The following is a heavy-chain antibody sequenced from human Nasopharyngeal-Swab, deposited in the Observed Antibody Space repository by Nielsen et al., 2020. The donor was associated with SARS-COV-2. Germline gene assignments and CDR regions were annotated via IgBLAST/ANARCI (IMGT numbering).Heavy chain of an antibody. CDR3: ARGRGGWLGVNWFDP. CDR2: INHSGST. J-gene: IGHJ5*02. Sequence: WIRQPPGKGLEWIGEINHSGSTNYNPSLKCRVTISVDTSKNQFSLKLSSVTAADTAVYYCARGRGGWLGVNWFDPWGQGTLVTVSS. D-gene: IGHD3-10*01. V-gene: IGHV4-34*01.